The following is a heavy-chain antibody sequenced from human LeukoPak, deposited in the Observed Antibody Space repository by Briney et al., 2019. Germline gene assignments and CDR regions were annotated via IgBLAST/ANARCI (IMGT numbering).Heavy chain of an antibody. Sequence: SETLSLTCTVSGGSISSDYWSWIRQPPGKGLEWIGYVYYTGSTNYNPSLTSRVTISLHTSKNQFSLSLSSVTAADTAAYYCAKYTAAARGSFGYWGQGTLVTVSS. D-gene: IGHD6-25*01. CDR3: AKYTAAARGSFGY. J-gene: IGHJ4*02. CDR1: GGSISSDY. CDR2: VYYTGST. V-gene: IGHV4-59*08.